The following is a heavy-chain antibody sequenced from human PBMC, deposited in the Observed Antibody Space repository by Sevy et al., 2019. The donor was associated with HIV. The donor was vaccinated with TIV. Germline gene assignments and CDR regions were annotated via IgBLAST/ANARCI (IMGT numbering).Heavy chain of an antibody. J-gene: IGHJ6*02. CDR3: AKDGTYCGGDCLTALSDYYYGMDV. CDR1: GFTFSTYA. V-gene: IGHV3-23*01. CDR2: ISGSGGTA. Sequence: GGSLRLSCAASGFTFSTYAMSWVRQAPGKGLKWVSTISGSGGTAFYADSVKGRFTISRDNSKNTLYLQMNSLSAEDTAIYYCAKDGTYCGGDCLTALSDYYYGMDVWGQGTTVTVSS. D-gene: IGHD2-21*02.